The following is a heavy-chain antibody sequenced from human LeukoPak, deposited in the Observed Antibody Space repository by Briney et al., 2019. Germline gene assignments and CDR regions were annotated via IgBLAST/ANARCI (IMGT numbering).Heavy chain of an antibody. V-gene: IGHV1-69*13. Sequence: GASVKVSCTASGGTFNNYAISWVRQAPGQGLEWMGGIIPIFDTANYAQKFQGRVTITADESTSTAYMDLSSLRSEDTAVYYCARVTERYDFWSGYYRPLHYFDYWGQGTLVTVSS. CDR3: ARVTERYDFWSGYYRPLHYFDY. D-gene: IGHD3-3*01. CDR2: IIPIFDTA. CDR1: GGTFNNYA. J-gene: IGHJ4*02.